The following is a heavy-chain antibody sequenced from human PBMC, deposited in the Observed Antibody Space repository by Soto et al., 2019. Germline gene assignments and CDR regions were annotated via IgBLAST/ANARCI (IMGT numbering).Heavy chain of an antibody. D-gene: IGHD3-9*01. CDR1: GGSISSYY. CDR2: IYYSGST. J-gene: IGHJ3*02. V-gene: IGHV4-59*01. Sequence: SETLSLTCTVSGGSISSYYWSWIRQPPGKGLEWIGYIYYSGSTNYNPSLKSRVTISVDTSKNQFSLKLSSVTAADTAVYYCARGTLGYDVILTGPNGNAFDIWGQGTMVPVAS. CDR3: ARGTLGYDVILTGPNGNAFDI.